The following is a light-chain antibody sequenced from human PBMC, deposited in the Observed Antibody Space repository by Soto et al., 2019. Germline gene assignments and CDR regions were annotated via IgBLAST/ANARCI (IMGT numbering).Light chain of an antibody. CDR1: QSISSR. J-gene: IGKJ1*01. CDR3: QHCKSYSEA. V-gene: IGKV1-5*03. Sequence: DIQMTQSPSTLSASVGDRVTITCRASQSISSRLAWYQHKPGKAPKLLIYQASSLESGVPSRFSGSGSGTEFTLTISSLQPDDFATYYCQHCKSYSEAFGQGTKVDI. CDR2: QAS.